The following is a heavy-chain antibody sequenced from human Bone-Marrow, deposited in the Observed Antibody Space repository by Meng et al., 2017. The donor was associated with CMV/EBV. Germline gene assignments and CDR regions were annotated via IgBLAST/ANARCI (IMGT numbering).Heavy chain of an antibody. Sequence: GGSLRLSCAASGFTFSSYGMHWVRQAPGKGLEWVAFIRYDGSNKYYADSVKGRFTISRDNSKNTLYLQMNSLRAEDTAVYYCAKYCSSTRCHMEFDYWGQGTLVTVSS. D-gene: IGHD2-2*01. CDR3: AKYCSSTRCHMEFDY. V-gene: IGHV3-30*02. CDR1: GFTFSSYG. J-gene: IGHJ4*02. CDR2: IRYDGSNK.